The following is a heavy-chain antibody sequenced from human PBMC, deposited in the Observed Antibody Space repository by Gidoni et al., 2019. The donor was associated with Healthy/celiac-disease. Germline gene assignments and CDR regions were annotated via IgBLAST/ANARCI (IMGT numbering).Heavy chain of an antibody. J-gene: IGHJ5*02. CDR3: AREGYGDYLNWFDP. Sequence: QLQLQESGSGLVKPSQTLSLPCAGAGGSISSGGYSWSWIRQPPGKGLEWIGYIYHSGSTYYNPSLKSRVTISVDRSKTQLSLKLSSVTAADTAVYYCAREGYGDYLNWFDPWGQGTLVTVSS. CDR1: GGSISSGGYS. V-gene: IGHV4-30-2*01. D-gene: IGHD4-17*01. CDR2: IYHSGST.